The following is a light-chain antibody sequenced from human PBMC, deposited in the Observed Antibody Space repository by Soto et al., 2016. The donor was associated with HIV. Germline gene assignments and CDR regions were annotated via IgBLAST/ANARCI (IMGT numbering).Light chain of an antibody. J-gene: IGLJ3*02. CDR3: QVWHSSSDHRV. CDR2: DDD. CDR1: NIGDRS. V-gene: IGLV3-21*03. Sequence: SYVLPQPPSVSVAPGKTARITCGGHNIGDRSVHWYQQRPGQAPVLVVYDDDDRPSGIPERFSGSNSGNTATLTISRVEAGDEADYHCQVWHSSSDHRVFGGGTKLTVL.